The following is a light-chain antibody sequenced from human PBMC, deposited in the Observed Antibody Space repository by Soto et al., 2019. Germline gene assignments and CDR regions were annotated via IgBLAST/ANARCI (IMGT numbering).Light chain of an antibody. CDR1: QSVSSN. V-gene: IGKV3-15*01. CDR3: QQYYKGPPYT. CDR2: GVS. J-gene: IGKJ2*01. Sequence: EIVMTQSPATLSVSPGERATLSCRASQSVSSNLAWYQQKPGQAPRLLISGVSTRATGIPARFSGSGSGTDFSLTISSLQSEDFAVYFCQQYYKGPPYTFGQGTKVEIK.